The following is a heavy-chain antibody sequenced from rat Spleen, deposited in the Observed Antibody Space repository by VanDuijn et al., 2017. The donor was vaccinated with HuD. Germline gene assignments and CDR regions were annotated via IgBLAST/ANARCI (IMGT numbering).Heavy chain of an antibody. CDR2: ISPSGGGT. CDR3: ARPNNYVGLDY. V-gene: IGHV5S23*01. D-gene: IGHD1-10*01. J-gene: IGHJ2*01. Sequence: EVQLVESDGGLVQPGRSLQVSCAASGFIFNNYDMAWVRQTPTKGLEWVASISPSGGGTYYRDSVKGRFTISRDNPKSTLYLQMDSLRSEDTATYYCARPNNYVGLDYWGQGVMVTVSS. CDR1: GFIFNNYD.